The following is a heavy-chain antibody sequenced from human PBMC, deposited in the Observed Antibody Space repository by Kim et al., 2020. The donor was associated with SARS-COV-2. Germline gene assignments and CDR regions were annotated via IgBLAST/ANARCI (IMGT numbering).Heavy chain of an antibody. CDR2: IKSDGSGT. D-gene: IGHD3-16*01. Sequence: GGSLRLSCAASGFTFSNYWMHWVRQAPGKGLVWVSRIKSDGSGTSYADSVKGRFTISRDNAKNTLYLQMNSLRPEDTAVYYCVRLWDTRDYARAYWGQGTLVTVSS. CDR3: VRLWDTRDYARAY. J-gene: IGHJ4*02. V-gene: IGHV3-74*01. CDR1: GFTFSNYW.